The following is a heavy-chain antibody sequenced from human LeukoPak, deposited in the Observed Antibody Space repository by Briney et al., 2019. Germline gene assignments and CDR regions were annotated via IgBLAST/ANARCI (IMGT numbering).Heavy chain of an antibody. CDR1: GGSISSSNW. CDR2: IYHSGST. D-gene: IGHD1-26*01. Sequence: PSESLSLTCAVSGGSISSSNWWCWVRQPPGKGLEWIGEIYHSGSTNYKPSLKSRVTISVDKSKNQFSLKLSSVTAADTAVYYCARVRSGSYYSDYWGQGTLVTVSS. CDR3: ARVRSGSYYSDY. J-gene: IGHJ4*02. V-gene: IGHV4-4*02.